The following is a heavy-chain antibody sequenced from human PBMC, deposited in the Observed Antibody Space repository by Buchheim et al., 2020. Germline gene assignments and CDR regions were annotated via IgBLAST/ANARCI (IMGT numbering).Heavy chain of an antibody. V-gene: IGHV3-33*01. Sequence: QVQLVESGGGVVQPGRSLRLSCAASGFTFSSYGMHWVRQAPGKGLEWVAVIWYDGSNKYYADSVKGRLTISRDNSKNTLYLQMNSLRAEDTAVYYCARDQGLYCSSTSCYTGYNWFDPWGQGTL. CDR1: GFTFSSYG. D-gene: IGHD2-2*02. CDR3: ARDQGLYCSSTSCYTGYNWFDP. CDR2: IWYDGSNK. J-gene: IGHJ5*02.